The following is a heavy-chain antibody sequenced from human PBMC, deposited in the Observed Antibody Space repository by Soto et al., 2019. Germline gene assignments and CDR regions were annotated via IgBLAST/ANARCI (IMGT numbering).Heavy chain of an antibody. D-gene: IGHD3-3*01. V-gene: IGHV3-9*01. CDR3: AKGTNYDFWSGPSY. Sequence: GGSLRLSCAASGFTFDDYAMHWVRQAPGKGLEWVSGISWKSGNIGYADSVKGRFTISRDNAKNSLYLQMNSLRAEDTALYYCAKGTNYDFWSGPSYWGQGALVTVSS. CDR1: GFTFDDYA. CDR2: ISWKSGNI. J-gene: IGHJ4*02.